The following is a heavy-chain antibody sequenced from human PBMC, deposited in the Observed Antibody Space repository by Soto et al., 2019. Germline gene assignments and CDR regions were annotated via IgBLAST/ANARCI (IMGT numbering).Heavy chain of an antibody. J-gene: IGHJ6*02. CDR3: ARARYCASPSCYKHYYYGMDT. Sequence: QDQLVQSGAEVKKPGASVKISCEASGYTFTSHGISWVRQAPGQGLEWLGWISTYNSRTHYAQKVQGRVTMTTDTSTSTAYLDRRSLTFDDTAVYYCARARYCASPSCYKHYYYGMDTWGQGTTVTVSS. CDR2: ISTYNSRT. CDR1: GYTFTSHG. V-gene: IGHV1-18*04. D-gene: IGHD2-2*02.